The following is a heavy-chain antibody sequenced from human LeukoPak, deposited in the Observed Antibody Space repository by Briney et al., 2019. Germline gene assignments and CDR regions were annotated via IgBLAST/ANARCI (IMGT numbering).Heavy chain of an antibody. Sequence: PSETLSLTCNVSGGSINSFYWSWIRQPPGKGLEWIGSIYYSGSTYYNPSLKSRVTISVDTSKSQFSLKLSSVTAADTAVYYCARHRKGSSGWHYFDSWGQGTLVTVSS. CDR2: IYYSGST. V-gene: IGHV4-59*05. CDR3: ARHRKGSSGWHYFDS. CDR1: GGSINSFY. J-gene: IGHJ4*02. D-gene: IGHD6-19*01.